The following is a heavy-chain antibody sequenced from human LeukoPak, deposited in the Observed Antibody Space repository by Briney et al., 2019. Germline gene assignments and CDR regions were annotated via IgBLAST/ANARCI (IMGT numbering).Heavy chain of an antibody. CDR1: GFTFSSYW. J-gene: IGHJ6*04. CDR2: INSDGSST. D-gene: IGHD3-10*02. V-gene: IGHV3-74*01. Sequence: GGSLRLSCAASGFTFSSYWMHWVRQAPGKGLVWVSRINSDGSSTSYADSVKGRFTISRDNSKNTLYPQMNSLRAEDTAVYYCAELGITMIGGVWGKGTTVTISS. CDR3: AELGITMIGGV.